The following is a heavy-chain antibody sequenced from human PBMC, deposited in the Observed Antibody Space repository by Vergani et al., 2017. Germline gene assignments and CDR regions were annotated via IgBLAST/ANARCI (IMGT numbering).Heavy chain of an antibody. J-gene: IGHJ3*02. D-gene: IGHD3-10*01. CDR2: IYYSGST. Sequence: QLQLQESGPGLVKPSETLSLTCTVSGGSISSSSYYWGWIRQPPGKGLEWIGSIYYSGSTYDNPSLKSRVTISVDTSKNQFPLKLSSVTAADPAVYYCARRVAMVRGVTAFDIWGQGTMVTVSA. V-gene: IGHV4-39*01. CDR3: ARRVAMVRGVTAFDI. CDR1: GGSISSSSYY.